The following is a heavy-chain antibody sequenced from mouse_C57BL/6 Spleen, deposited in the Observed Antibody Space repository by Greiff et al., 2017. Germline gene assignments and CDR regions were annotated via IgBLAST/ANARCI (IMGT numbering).Heavy chain of an antibody. CDR1: GYTFTSYG. J-gene: IGHJ4*01. D-gene: IGHD1-1*01. V-gene: IGHV1-81*01. Sequence: QVQLQQSGAELARPGASVKLSCKASGYTFTSYGISWVKQRTGQGLEWIGEIYPRSGNTYYNEKFKGKATLTADKSSSTAYMELRSLTSEDSAVYFCARNNYDSSPLYAMDYWGQGTSVTVSS. CDR3: ARNNYDSSPLYAMDY. CDR2: IYPRSGNT.